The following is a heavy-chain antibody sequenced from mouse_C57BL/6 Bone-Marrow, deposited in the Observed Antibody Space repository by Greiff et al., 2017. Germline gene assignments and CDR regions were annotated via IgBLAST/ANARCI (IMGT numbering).Heavy chain of an antibody. CDR1: GFNIKDDY. CDR2: IDPEIGDT. V-gene: IGHV14-4*01. CDR3: SSFDGNYFDF. J-gene: IGHJ2*01. D-gene: IGHD2-3*01. Sequence: DVKLVESGAELVRPGASVKLSCTASGFNIKDDYIHWVKQRPEQGLEWIGWIDPEIGDTEYASKFQGKATITSDTSSNTAYLQRSSLTSEDTAVYYCSSFDGNYFDFWGQGTPLTVAS.